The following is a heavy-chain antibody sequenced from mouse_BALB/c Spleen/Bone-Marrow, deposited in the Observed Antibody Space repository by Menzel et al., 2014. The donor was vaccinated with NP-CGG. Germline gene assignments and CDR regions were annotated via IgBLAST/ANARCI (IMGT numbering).Heavy chain of an antibody. Sequence: QVQLQQSGAELVKPGASVKLSCKASGYTFTSYWMHWVKQRPGQGLEWIGEIDPSDSYTNYNQKFKGKATLTVDKSSSIAYMQLSILTSEDSAVYYYAPITTVGVWGAGTTVTVSS. CDR2: IDPSDSYT. CDR1: GYTFTSYW. V-gene: IGHV1-69*02. D-gene: IGHD1-1*01. J-gene: IGHJ1*01. CDR3: APITTVGV.